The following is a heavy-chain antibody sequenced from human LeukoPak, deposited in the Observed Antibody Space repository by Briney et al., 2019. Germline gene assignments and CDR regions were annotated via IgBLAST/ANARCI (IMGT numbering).Heavy chain of an antibody. CDR1: GGAINSAGYY. J-gene: IGHJ6*04. D-gene: IGHD3-10*01. V-gene: IGHV4-31*03. CDR2: IYYSGNT. Sequence: PSETLSLTCSVSGGAINSAGYYWSWIRQHPGKGLEWIGYIYYSGNTYYNPSLKSRVTISVDTSKNHFSLKLTSVTAADTAIYCCARDQRGSGSYTDDYYAMDVWGKGTTVTVSS. CDR3: ARDQRGSGSYTDDYYAMDV.